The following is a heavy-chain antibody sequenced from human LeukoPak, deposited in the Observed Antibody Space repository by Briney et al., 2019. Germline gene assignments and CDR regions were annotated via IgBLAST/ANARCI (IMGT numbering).Heavy chain of an antibody. CDR3: ARVGVKRGEVRYNWFDP. Sequence: PSETLSLTCTVSGGSISSYYWSWIRQPPGKGLEWIGFIHYSGSTNYNPSLKSRVTISVDTSKNQFSLKLSSVTAADTAVYYCARVGVKRGEVRYNWFDPWGQGTLVTVSS. J-gene: IGHJ5*02. V-gene: IGHV4-59*01. CDR1: GGSISSYY. CDR2: IHYSGST. D-gene: IGHD3-16*01.